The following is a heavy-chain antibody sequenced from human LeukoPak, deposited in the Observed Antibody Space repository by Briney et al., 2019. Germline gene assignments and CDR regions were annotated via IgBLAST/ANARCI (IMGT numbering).Heavy chain of an antibody. D-gene: IGHD6-13*01. CDR1: GFTFSSYE. Sequence: GGSLRLSCAASGFTFSSYEMNWVRQAPGKGLEWVSYISSSGSTIYYADSVKGRFTISRDNAKNSLYLQMNSLRAEDTAVYYCARSHSISWDPEIYYYYGMDVWGQGTTVTVSS. CDR2: ISSSGSTI. CDR3: ARSHSISWDPEIYYYYGMDV. J-gene: IGHJ6*02. V-gene: IGHV3-48*03.